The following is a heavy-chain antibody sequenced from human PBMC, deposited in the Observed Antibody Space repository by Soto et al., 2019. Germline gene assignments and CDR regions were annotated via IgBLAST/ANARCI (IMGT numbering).Heavy chain of an antibody. V-gene: IGHV1-18*01. J-gene: IGHJ6*02. CDR2: ISPYNDDT. CDR1: GYTFINYG. Sequence: QVQLVQSGTEVKKPGASVKVSCKTSGYTFINYGISWVRQAPGQGPELMGWISPYNDDTKYAQKFQGRFTMTTDTSKRTAYMEMRSLRSDDTAIYYCATDGFSAGSGRYSYGYSPRRYYAMDVWGQENKVTVSS. CDR3: ATDGFSAGSGRYSYGYSPRRYYAMDV. D-gene: IGHD5-18*01.